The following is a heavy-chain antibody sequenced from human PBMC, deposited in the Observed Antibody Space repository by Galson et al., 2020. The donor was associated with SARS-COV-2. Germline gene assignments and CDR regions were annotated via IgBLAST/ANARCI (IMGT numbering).Heavy chain of an antibody. Sequence: SGPTLVKPTQTLTLTCSFSGFSLSTSRMCVSWVRQPPGKALEWLARIDWDDDKHYSTSLKTRLTISKDTSGNQVVLTMTNVGPVDTATYYCARTRGDSFYSLDYWGRGTLVTVSS. V-gene: IGHV2-70*19. CDR3: ARTRGDSFYSLDY. CDR2: IDWDDDK. CDR1: GFSLSTSRMC. J-gene: IGHJ4*02. D-gene: IGHD4-17*01.